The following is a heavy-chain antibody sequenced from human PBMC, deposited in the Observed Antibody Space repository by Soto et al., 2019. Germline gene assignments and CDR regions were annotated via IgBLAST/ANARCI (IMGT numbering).Heavy chain of an antibody. CDR2: INLDGSEK. Sequence: EVQLVESGAGLVQPGGSLRLSCAASGFTFRTYWLSWFRQVPGKGLEWVANINLDGSEKNYVDSVKGRFTISRDNARKSLYLQMRSLRAEDKALYYCARDGSTSWYSYDYHGMDVWGQGTTVTVSS. CDR3: ARDGSTSWYSYDYHGMDV. V-gene: IGHV3-7*05. CDR1: GFTFRTYW. D-gene: IGHD5-18*01. J-gene: IGHJ6*02.